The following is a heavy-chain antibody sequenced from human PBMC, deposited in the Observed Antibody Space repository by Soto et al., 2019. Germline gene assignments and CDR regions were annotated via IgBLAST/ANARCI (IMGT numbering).Heavy chain of an antibody. CDR3: AKDGAAAGTNYGMDV. CDR2: ISYDGSNK. Sequence: VQLVESGRGLMQPGGSLRLSCVASGFSFSSYGMHWVRQAPGKGLEWVAVISYDGSNKYYADSVKGRFTISRDNSKNTLYLQMNSLRAEDTAVYYCAKDGAAAGTNYGMDVWGQGTTVTVSS. CDR1: GFSFSSYG. V-gene: IGHV3-30*18. D-gene: IGHD6-13*01. J-gene: IGHJ6*02.